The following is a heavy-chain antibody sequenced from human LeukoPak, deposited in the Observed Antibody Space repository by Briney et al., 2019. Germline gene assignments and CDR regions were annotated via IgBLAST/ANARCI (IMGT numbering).Heavy chain of an antibody. CDR2: IYYSGST. V-gene: IGHV4-39*01. J-gene: IGHJ4*02. CDR3: ARRDSSGVVPRWDY. Sequence: SETLSLTCTVSGGSISSSSYYWGWIRQPSGKGLGGMGSIYYSGSTYYNPSLKSRVTISVDTSKNQFSLKLSSVTAADTAVYYCARRDSSGVVPRWDYWGQGTLVTVSS. CDR1: GGSISSSSYY. D-gene: IGHD6-19*01.